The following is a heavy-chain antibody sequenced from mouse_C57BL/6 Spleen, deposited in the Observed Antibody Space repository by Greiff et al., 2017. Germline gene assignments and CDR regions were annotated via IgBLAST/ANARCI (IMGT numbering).Heavy chain of an antibody. CDR3: ARYCDGSSRYAMEY. V-gene: IGHV1-82*01. D-gene: IGHD1-1*01. CDR1: GYAFSSSW. CDR2: IYPGDGDT. J-gene: IGHJ4*01. Sequence: QVQLQQPGPELVKPGASVKISCKASGYAFSSSWMNWVKQRPGTGLEWIGRIYPGDGDTNYNGQFNGKATLTADKSSSTAYSQLSSLTSEYSAVYFCARYCDGSSRYAMEYWGKGTSVTVAA.